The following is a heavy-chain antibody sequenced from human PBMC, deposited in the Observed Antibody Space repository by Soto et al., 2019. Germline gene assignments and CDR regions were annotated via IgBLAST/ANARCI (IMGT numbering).Heavy chain of an antibody. Sequence: GESLKISCRGSGYSFAGYWITWVRQKPGKGLEWMGRIDPSDSQTYYSPSFRGHVTISVTKSITTVFLQWSSLRASDTAMYYCARQIYDSDTGPNFQYYFDSWGQGTPVTVSS. CDR2: IDPSDSQT. J-gene: IGHJ4*02. CDR1: GYSFAGYW. V-gene: IGHV5-10-1*01. CDR3: ARQIYDSDTGPNFQYYFDS. D-gene: IGHD3-22*01.